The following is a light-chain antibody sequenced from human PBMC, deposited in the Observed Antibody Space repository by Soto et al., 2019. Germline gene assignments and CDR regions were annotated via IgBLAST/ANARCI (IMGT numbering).Light chain of an antibody. J-gene: IGKJ2*01. CDR1: QSISSW. CDR2: AAS. CDR3: QQYNTWPPYT. Sequence: DIQMTQSPSTLSASVGDRVTITCRASQSISSWLAWYQQKPGKAPKLLIYAASSLQSGVPSRFSGSGSGTDFTLTISSLQSEDFAVYYCQQYNTWPPYTFGQGTKVDI. V-gene: IGKV1-5*01.